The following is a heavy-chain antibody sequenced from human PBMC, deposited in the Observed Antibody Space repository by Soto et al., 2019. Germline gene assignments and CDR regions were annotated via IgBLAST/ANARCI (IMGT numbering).Heavy chain of an antibody. CDR1: GGTFSSYA. CDR2: IIPIFGTA. Sequence: VKVSCKASGGTFSSYAISWVRQAPGQGLEWMGGIIPIFGTANYAQKFQGRVTITADESTSTAYMELSSLRSEDTAVYYCARVVVAATRYYYYGMDVWGQGTTVTVSS. CDR3: ARVVVAATRYYYYGMDV. D-gene: IGHD2-15*01. J-gene: IGHJ6*02. V-gene: IGHV1-69*13.